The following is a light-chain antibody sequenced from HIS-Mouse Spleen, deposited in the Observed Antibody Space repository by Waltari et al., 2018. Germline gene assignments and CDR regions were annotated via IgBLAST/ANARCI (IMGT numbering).Light chain of an antibody. J-gene: IGKJ1*01. CDR3: QQYNSYSRT. CDR2: KAS. CDR1: QSISSW. Sequence: DIKITQSPSTLSASVGDRVTLTCRASQSISSWLAWYQQKPGKAPKLLIYKASSLESGVPSRFSGSGSGTEFTLTISSLQPDDFSTYYCQQYNSYSRTFGQGTKVEIK. V-gene: IGKV1-5*03.